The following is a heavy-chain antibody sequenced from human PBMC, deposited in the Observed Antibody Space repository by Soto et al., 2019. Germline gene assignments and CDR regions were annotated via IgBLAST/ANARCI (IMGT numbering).Heavy chain of an antibody. Sequence: GGSLRLSCAASGFTFSSYDMHWVRQATGKGLEWVSVIGTAGDTYYPGSVKGRFTISRENAKNSLYLQMNSLRAEDTAVYYCARGADYYDSSGYSYWGQGTLVTVSS. D-gene: IGHD3-22*01. V-gene: IGHV3-13*01. CDR1: GFTFSSYD. J-gene: IGHJ4*02. CDR2: IGTAGDT. CDR3: ARGADYYDSSGYSY.